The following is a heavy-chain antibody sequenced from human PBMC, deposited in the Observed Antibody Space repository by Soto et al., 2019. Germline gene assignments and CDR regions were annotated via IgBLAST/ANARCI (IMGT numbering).Heavy chain of an antibody. CDR3: AHRGYDFWRGYSAFDY. J-gene: IGHJ4*02. CDR1: GFSLSTSGVG. CDR2: IYWVDDK. Sequence: QITLKESGPTLVKPTQTLTLTCTFSGFSLSTSGVGVGWIRQPPGKALEWLALIYWVDDKRYSPSLKSRLTITKDTSKNQVVLTVTDLDHVDTATYYCAHRGYDFWRGYSAFDYWGQGPLVTVSS. D-gene: IGHD3-3*01. V-gene: IGHV2-5*02.